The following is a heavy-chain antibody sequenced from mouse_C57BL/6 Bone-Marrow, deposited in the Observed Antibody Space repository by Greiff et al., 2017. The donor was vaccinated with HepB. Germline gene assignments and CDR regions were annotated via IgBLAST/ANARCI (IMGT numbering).Heavy chain of an antibody. CDR1: GFSLTSYG. Sequence: VQLQQSGPGLVQPSQSLSITCTVSGFSLTSYGVHWVRQSPGKGLEWLGVIWSGGSTDYNAAFISRLSISKDNSKSQVFFKMNSLQADDTAIYYCARKDPYSPFAYWGQGTLVTVSA. CDR2: IWSGGST. J-gene: IGHJ3*01. CDR3: ARKDPYSPFAY. V-gene: IGHV2-2*01. D-gene: IGHD2-12*01.